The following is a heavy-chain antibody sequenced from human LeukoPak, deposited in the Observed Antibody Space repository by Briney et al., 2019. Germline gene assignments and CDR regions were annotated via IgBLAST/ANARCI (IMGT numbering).Heavy chain of an antibody. J-gene: IGHJ1*01. CDR3: ARGGYYDSSGYYYVGYFHH. D-gene: IGHD3-22*01. Sequence: GGSLRLSCAASGFSFSSYAMSWVRQAPGKGLEWVSYISFSGSTIYYADSVKGRFTISRDNAKNSLYVQMNSLRAEDTAVYYCARGGYYDSSGYYYVGYFHHWGQGTLVTVSS. V-gene: IGHV3-48*03. CDR2: ISFSGSTI. CDR1: GFSFSSYA.